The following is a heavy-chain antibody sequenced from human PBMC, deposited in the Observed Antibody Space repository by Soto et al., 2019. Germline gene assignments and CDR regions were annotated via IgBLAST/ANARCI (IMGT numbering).Heavy chain of an antibody. Sequence: PGGSLRLSCAASGFTFSSYAMSWVRQAPGKGLEWVSAISGSGGSTYYEDSVKGRFTISRDNSKNTLYLQMNSLRAEDTAVYYCAKCVVVPAVRHYYGMDVWGQGTTVTVSS. CDR1: GFTFSSYA. CDR3: AKCVVVPAVRHYYGMDV. V-gene: IGHV3-23*01. J-gene: IGHJ6*02. D-gene: IGHD2-2*01. CDR2: ISGSGGST.